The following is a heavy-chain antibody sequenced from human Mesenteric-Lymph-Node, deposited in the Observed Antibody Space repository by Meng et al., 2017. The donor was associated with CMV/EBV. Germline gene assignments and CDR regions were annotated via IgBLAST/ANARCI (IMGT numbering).Heavy chain of an antibody. Sequence: SETLSLTCSVSGVSISSSSYYWGWIRQPPGKGLEWIGSIYYSGSTYYNPSLKSRVTISVDTSKNQFSLKLSSVTAADTAVYYCARDPKGGIDYWGQGTLVTVSS. CDR1: GVSISSSSYY. CDR2: IYYSGST. CDR3: ARDPKGGIDY. J-gene: IGHJ4*02. D-gene: IGHD3-16*01. V-gene: IGHV4-39*07.